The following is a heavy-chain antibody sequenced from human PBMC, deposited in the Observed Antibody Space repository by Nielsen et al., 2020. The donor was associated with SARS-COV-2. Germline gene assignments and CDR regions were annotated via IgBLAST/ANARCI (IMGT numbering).Heavy chain of an antibody. V-gene: IGHV3-21*01. CDR3: ARVRRVRIGQYYFDY. Sequence: WIRQPPGKGLEWVSSISSSSSYIYYADSVKGRFTISRDNAKNSLYLQMNSLRAEDTAVYYCARVRRVRIGQYYFDYWGQGTLVTVSS. CDR2: ISSSSSYI. J-gene: IGHJ4*02. D-gene: IGHD2-15*01.